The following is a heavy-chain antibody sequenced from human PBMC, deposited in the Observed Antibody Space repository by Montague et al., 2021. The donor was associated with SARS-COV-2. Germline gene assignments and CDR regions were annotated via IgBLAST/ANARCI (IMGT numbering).Heavy chain of an antibody. D-gene: IGHD3-22*01. CDR2: IYSGGSST. CDR1: GFTFNSYA. CDR3: AKTHRYYNRNFDY. V-gene: IGHV3-23*03. J-gene: IGHJ4*02. Sequence: SLRLSCAASGFTFNSYAMSWVRQAPGKGLEWVSIIYSGGSSTYYADSVKGRFTISRDNSKNTLYLQMNCMIAEDTAVYYCAKTHRYYNRNFDYWGQGTLVTVSS.